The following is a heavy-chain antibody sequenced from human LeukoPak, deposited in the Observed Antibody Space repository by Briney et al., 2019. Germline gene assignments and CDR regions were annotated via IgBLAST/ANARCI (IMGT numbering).Heavy chain of an antibody. CDR2: INPSGGST. V-gene: IGHV1-46*01. CDR1: GYTFTSYY. J-gene: IGHJ4*02. Sequence: ASVKVSCKASGYTFTSYYMHWVRQAPGQGLEWMGIINPSGGSTSYAQKFQGRVTMTRDMSTSTVYMELRSLRPDDTAVYYCARDRAWIQLWPGLDYWGQGTLVTVSS. CDR3: ARDRAWIQLWPGLDY. D-gene: IGHD5-18*01.